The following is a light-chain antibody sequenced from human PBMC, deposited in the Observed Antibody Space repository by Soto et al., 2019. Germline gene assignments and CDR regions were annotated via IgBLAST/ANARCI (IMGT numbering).Light chain of an antibody. CDR2: AAS. J-gene: IGKJ5*01. CDR3: QQAYSTPRLT. CDR1: QSIASY. V-gene: IGKV1-39*01. Sequence: DIQMTQSPSSLSASVGDRVTITRRASQSIASYLNWYQQKPGKAPKLLIYAASSLQSGVPSRFSGSGSGTDFTLTISSLLREDFATYHCQQAYSTPRLTFGQGTRLEIK.